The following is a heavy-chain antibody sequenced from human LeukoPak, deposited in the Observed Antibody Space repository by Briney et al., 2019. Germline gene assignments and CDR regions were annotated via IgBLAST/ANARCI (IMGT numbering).Heavy chain of an antibody. D-gene: IGHD6-19*01. CDR1: GFTFSNYW. V-gene: IGHV3-7*01. Sequence: PGGSLRLSCAASGFTFSNYWMGWVRQAPGGGLEWVANIKQDGSDKNYVHSVKGRFTISRDNAKISLYLQVNSQRAEDTAVYYCARVQGSSGPGIFDYWGQGTLVTVSS. CDR3: ARVQGSSGPGIFDY. J-gene: IGHJ4*02. CDR2: IKQDGSDK.